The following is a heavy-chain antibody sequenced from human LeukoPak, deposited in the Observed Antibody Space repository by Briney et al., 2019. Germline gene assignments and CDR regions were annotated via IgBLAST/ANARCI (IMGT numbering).Heavy chain of an antibody. D-gene: IGHD2-21*01. Sequence: GESLKISFKGSGYRFTSYWIGWVRPMPGKGLEWRGIIYPGDSDTRYSPSFQGQVTISADKSLSTAYLPWTSLKASDTAMYYCAKRFPGRYYFDYWGQGTLVTVSS. CDR3: AKRFPGRYYFDY. CDR1: GYRFTSYW. V-gene: IGHV5-51*01. CDR2: IYPGDSDT. J-gene: IGHJ4*02.